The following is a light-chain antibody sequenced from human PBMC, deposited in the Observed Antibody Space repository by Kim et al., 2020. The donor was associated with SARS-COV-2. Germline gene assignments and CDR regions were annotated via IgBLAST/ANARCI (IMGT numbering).Light chain of an antibody. J-gene: IGKJ2*01. Sequence: QPASISCTSSHSLLHSDGKTSLYWYVQKPGQPPQLLIYEVSNLFSGVPYRFSGSGSGTDFTLKISRVAAEDGGVYYCMQNKNLPRTFGQGTKLEI. V-gene: IGKV2D-29*01. CDR2: EVS. CDR1: HSLLHSDGKTS. CDR3: MQNKNLPRT.